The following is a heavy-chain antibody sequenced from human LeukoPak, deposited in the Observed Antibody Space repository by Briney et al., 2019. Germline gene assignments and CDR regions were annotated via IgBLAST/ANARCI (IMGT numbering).Heavy chain of an antibody. CDR2: ILYTGDT. J-gene: IGHJ5*02. CDR3: ARAQRGCSANSCYLDP. V-gene: IGHV4-4*02. Sequence: SETLSLTCAVSGASVSSGSWWNWARQSPGKGLEWIAEILYTGDTNYNPSLRSRVTLSIDNSNNEASLKLASVTAADSAVYYCARAQRGCSANSCYLDPWGPGTLVTVSS. CDR1: GASVSSGSW. D-gene: IGHD2-15*01.